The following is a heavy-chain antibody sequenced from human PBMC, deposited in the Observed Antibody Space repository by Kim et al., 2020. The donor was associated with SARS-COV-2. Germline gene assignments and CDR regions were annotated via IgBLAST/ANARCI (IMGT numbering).Heavy chain of an antibody. D-gene: IGHD1-7*01. V-gene: IGHV2-70*11. CDR3: ARLRGTGTTRSQSSRYYMDV. CDR2: IDWDDDR. Sequence: SGPTLVNPTQTLTLTCTFSGFSLSTSGMCVSWIRQSPGKALEWLARIDWDDDRYYNKSLKTRLTISKDTSKNQVDLIMTNMDPVDTATYYCARLRGTGTTRSQSSRYYMDVWGKGTMVTVSS. CDR1: GFSLSTSGMC. J-gene: IGHJ6*03.